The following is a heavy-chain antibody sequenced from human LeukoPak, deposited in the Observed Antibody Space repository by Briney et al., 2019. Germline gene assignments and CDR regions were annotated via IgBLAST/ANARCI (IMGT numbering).Heavy chain of an antibody. Sequence: GGSLRLSCAASGFNFNNYDMHWVRQAPGKGLEWVSALGSAGDTYYPDSVRGRFTISKETAKNSLYLQMTSLRDEDTAVYYCVRGRRSYGFDHWGQGTLVTASS. J-gene: IGHJ4*02. D-gene: IGHD3-16*01. CDR2: LGSAGDT. CDR1: GFNFNNYD. CDR3: VRGRRSYGFDH. V-gene: IGHV3-13*01.